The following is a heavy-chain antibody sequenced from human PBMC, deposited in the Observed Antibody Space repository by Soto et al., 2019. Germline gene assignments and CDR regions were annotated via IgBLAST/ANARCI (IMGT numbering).Heavy chain of an antibody. V-gene: IGHV3-30*18. CDR1: GFTFSSYG. D-gene: IGHD3-22*01. CDR3: AKVPYDSSGYYYDNYFDY. CDR2: ISYDGSNK. J-gene: IGHJ4*02. Sequence: PGGSLRLSCASSGFTFSSYGMHWVRQAPGKGLEWVAVISYDGSNKYYADPVKGRFTISRDNSKNTLYLQMNSLRAEDTAVYYCAKVPYDSSGYYYDNYFDYWGQGTLVTVSS.